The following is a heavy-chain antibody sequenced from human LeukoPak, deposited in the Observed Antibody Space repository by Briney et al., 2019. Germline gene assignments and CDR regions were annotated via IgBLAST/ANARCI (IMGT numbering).Heavy chain of an antibody. D-gene: IGHD3-22*01. Sequence: SETLSLTCTVSDGSISSGGYYWSWIRQHPGKGLEWIGYIYYSGSTYYNPSLKSRVTISVDTSKNQFSLKLSSVTAADTAVYYCARDGRSGYYPKHWGQGTLVTVSS. CDR1: DGSISSGGYY. CDR3: ARDGRSGYYPKH. J-gene: IGHJ4*02. CDR2: IYYSGST. V-gene: IGHV4-31*03.